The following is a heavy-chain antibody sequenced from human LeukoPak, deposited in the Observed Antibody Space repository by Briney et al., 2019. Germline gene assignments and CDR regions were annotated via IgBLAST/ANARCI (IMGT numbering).Heavy chain of an antibody. Sequence: SETLSLTCTVSGGSISSYYWSWIRQPPGKGLEWIGYIYYSGSTNYNPSLKSRVTISVDTSKNQFSLKLSSVTAADTAVYYCARHGHLPTHRVFDIWGQGTMVTVSS. CDR2: IYYSGST. J-gene: IGHJ3*02. V-gene: IGHV4-59*08. CDR3: ARHGHLPTHRVFDI. CDR1: GGSISSYY.